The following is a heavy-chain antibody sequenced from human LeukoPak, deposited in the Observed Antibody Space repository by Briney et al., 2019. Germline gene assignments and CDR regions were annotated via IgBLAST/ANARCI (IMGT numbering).Heavy chain of an antibody. CDR3: ARDSARLQIVGAIYYFDY. Sequence: ASVKVSCKASGYTFTGYYMHWVRQAPGQGLEWMGWINPNSGGTSYAQKFQGRVTMTRDTSISTAYMELSRLRSDDTAVYYCARDSARLQIVGAIYYFDYWGQGTPVTVSS. D-gene: IGHD1-26*01. CDR1: GYTFTGYY. CDR2: INPNSGGT. V-gene: IGHV1-2*02. J-gene: IGHJ4*02.